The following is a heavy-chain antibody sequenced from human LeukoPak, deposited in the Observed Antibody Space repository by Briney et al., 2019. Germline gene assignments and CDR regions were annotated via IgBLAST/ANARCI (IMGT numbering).Heavy chain of an antibody. V-gene: IGHV4-59*12. Sequence: NPSETLSLTCTVSGGSTSNYYWSWIRQPPGKGLEWIGYIYYSGSTNYNPSLKSRVTISVDRSKNQFSLRLSSVTAADTAVYYCAREDGTMGLDYWGQGTLVTVSS. CDR1: GGSTSNYY. J-gene: IGHJ4*02. CDR2: IYYSGST. D-gene: IGHD1-7*01. CDR3: AREDGTMGLDY.